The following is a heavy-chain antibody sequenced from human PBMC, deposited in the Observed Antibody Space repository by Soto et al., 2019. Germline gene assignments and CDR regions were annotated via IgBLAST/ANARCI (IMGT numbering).Heavy chain of an antibody. CDR2: IYYSGST. CDR1: GVSVSSGSYY. J-gene: IGHJ6*02. Sequence: SETLSLTCTVSGVSVSSGSYYWSWIRQPPGKGLEWIGYIYYSGSTNYNPSLKSRVTISVDTSKNQFSLKLRSVTAADTAVYYCARDLAAAGTWGMDVWGQGTTVTVSS. D-gene: IGHD6-13*01. CDR3: ARDLAAAGTWGMDV. V-gene: IGHV4-61*01.